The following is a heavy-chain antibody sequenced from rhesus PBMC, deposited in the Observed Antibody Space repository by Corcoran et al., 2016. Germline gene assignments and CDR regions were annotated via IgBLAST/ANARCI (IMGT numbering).Heavy chain of an antibody. CDR1: GYSISSGFG. CDR3: AIFGGSYYEADY. CDR2: IGGNSGSN. Sequence: QVQLQESGPGLVKPSETLSLTCAVSGYSISSGFGWSWIRQPPGKGREWIGYIGGNSGSNQCNPSLKSRVTISKDTSKNRFSLRLSSVSAADTAVYYCAIFGGSYYEADYWGQGVLVTVSS. J-gene: IGHJ4*01. D-gene: IGHD3-16*01. V-gene: IGHV4-127*01.